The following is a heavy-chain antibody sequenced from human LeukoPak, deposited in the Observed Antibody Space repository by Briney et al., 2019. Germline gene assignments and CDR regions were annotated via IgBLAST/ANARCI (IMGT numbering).Heavy chain of an antibody. V-gene: IGHV3-23*01. CDR2: ISDDSGST. D-gene: IGHD6-19*01. CDR1: ELMFSSYA. J-gene: IGHJ4*02. Sequence: GGSLRLSCAASELMFSSYAMSWVRQAPGKGLEWVSGISDDSGSTYYADSVRGRFTISRDNSKNTLYLQMNSLRVEDTAIYYCAKDQCSSGWYFDYWGQGTLVTVSS. CDR3: AKDQCSSGWYFDY.